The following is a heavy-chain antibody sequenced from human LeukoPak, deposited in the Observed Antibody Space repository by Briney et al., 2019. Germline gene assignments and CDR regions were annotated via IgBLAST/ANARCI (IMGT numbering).Heavy chain of an antibody. CDR3: ARDLSLYYYDSSAPEYYFDY. V-gene: IGHV4-61*02. CDR2: IYTSGST. D-gene: IGHD3-22*01. Sequence: SQTLSLTCTVSGDSISSGSFHWSWIRQPAGKGLEWIGRIYTSGSTNYNPSLKSRVTMSVDTSKNQFSLKLSSVTAADTAVYYCARDLSLYYYDSSAPEYYFDYWGQGTLVTVSS. CDR1: GDSISSGSFH. J-gene: IGHJ4*02.